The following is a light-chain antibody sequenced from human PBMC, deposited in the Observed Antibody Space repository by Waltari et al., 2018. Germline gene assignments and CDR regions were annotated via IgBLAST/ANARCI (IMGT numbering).Light chain of an antibody. Sequence: DIQMTQSPSSLYASVGDRVTITCRASQRISSYLNWYQQKPGKGPKLLIYAASSLESGVPSRFSGSGFGTDFTLTINGLQAEDYAAYYCQQTYNNFRTFGQGTKVDVK. CDR3: QQTYNNFRT. J-gene: IGKJ1*01. V-gene: IGKV1-39*01. CDR2: AAS. CDR1: QRISSY.